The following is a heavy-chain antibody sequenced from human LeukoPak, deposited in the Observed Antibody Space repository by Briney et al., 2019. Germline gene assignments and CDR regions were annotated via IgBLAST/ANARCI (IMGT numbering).Heavy chain of an antibody. D-gene: IGHD5/OR15-5a*01. CDR1: SDSLHSDFHY. J-gene: IGHJ6*03. CDR3: ERETKVIYSPGWGLYDTYYYIDA. Sequence: SETLSLTCTVSSDSLHSDFHYWTWIRQPAGKGLEWIGRISSSGSTTYNPSLMSRATITLDPSKNSFSLKVTSVTAADTAVYFCERETKVIYSPGWGLYDTYYYIDAWGTGTTVNVAS. V-gene: IGHV4-61*02. CDR2: ISSSGST.